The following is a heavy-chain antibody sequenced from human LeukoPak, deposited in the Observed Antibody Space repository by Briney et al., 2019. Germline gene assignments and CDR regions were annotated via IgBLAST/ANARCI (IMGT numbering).Heavy chain of an antibody. V-gene: IGHV3-43*02. D-gene: IGHD3-16*01. CDR3: AKDNQRGGFQH. CDR2: ISGDGATT. Sequence: GGSLRLYCAASGFSFDDNAMYLDRQAPGKGLEWVSLISGDGATTYYADSVKGRFNISRDNSKSSLYLQMNSLRSEDTALYYCAKDNQRGGFQHWGQGTLVTVSS. J-gene: IGHJ1*01. CDR1: GFSFDDNA.